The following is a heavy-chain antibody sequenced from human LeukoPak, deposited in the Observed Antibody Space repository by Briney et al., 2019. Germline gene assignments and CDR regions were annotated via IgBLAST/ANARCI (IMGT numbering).Heavy chain of an antibody. V-gene: IGHV4-34*01. CDR2: INENGDT. CDR1: GGSFSGYY. Sequence: KASETLSLTCAVFGGSFSGYYWSWIRQAPGKGLEWIGEINENGDTKYNPSLKSRVTISVDTSKNQFSLNVKSVTAADTAVYYCARALIVTPASCYMDVWGKGTTVTVSS. CDR3: ARALIVTPASCYMDV. D-gene: IGHD3-22*01. J-gene: IGHJ6*03.